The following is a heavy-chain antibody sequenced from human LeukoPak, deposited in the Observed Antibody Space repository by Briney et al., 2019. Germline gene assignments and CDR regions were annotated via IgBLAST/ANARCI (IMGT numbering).Heavy chain of an antibody. CDR3: ASLNAAYFDY. D-gene: IGHD6-25*01. V-gene: IGHV4-39*01. Sequence: ASETLSLTCTVSGGSISSSSYYRGWIRQPPGKGLEWIGSIYYSGSTYYNPSLKSRVTISVDTSKNQFSLKLSSVTAADTAVYYCASLNAAYFDYWGQGTLVTVSS. CDR1: GGSISSSSYY. CDR2: IYYSGST. J-gene: IGHJ4*02.